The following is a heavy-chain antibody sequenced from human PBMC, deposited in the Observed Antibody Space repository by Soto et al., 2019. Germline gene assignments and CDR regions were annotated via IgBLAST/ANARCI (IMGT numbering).Heavy chain of an antibody. D-gene: IGHD3-10*01. CDR3: ARDIGSYAYGEGY. CDR1: GGSINSYW. CDR2: VYSSGTT. J-gene: IGHJ4*02. Sequence: SETLSLTCSVSGGSINSYWWSWVRQPAGKGLEWIGRVYSSGTTDYNPSLNSRATLSVETSKNQFSLKLSSVTAADTAVYYCARDIGSYAYGEGYWGQGIQVTVSS. V-gene: IGHV4-4*07.